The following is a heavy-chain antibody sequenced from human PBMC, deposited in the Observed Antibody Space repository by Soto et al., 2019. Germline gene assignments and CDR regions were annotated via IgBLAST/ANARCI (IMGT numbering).Heavy chain of an antibody. D-gene: IGHD3-10*01. CDR3: ARDIGSYAYGEGY. CDR1: GGSINSYW. CDR2: VYSSGTT. J-gene: IGHJ4*02. Sequence: SETLSLTCSVSGGSINSYWWSWVRQPAGKGLEWIGRVYSSGTTDYNPSLNSRATLSVETSKNQFSLKLSSVTAADTAVYYCARDIGSYAYGEGYWGQGIQVTVSS. V-gene: IGHV4-4*07.